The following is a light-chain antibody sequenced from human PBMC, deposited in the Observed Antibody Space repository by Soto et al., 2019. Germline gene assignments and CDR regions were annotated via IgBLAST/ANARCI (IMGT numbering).Light chain of an antibody. CDR3: TSFSSSTSLYV. V-gene: IGLV2-14*01. CDR2: QVT. Sequence: QSVLTQPASVSGSLGQSITISCTGTTGDIAGYNYISWYQQLPVKAPKLMIYQVTIRPSGISNRFSGSKSGNTASLTISGLQAEDEAGYYCTSFSSSTSLYVFGTGTKVTVL. J-gene: IGLJ1*01. CDR1: TGDIAGYNY.